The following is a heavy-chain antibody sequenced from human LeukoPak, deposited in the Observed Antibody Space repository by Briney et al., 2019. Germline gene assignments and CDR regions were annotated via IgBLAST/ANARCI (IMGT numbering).Heavy chain of an antibody. CDR2: LSGSGGST. J-gene: IGHJ4*02. CDR3: AKGAREDIILVEADH. CDR1: GFTFCSYA. V-gene: IGHV3-23*01. D-gene: IGHD2-8*02. Sequence: GGSLRLYCAASGFTFCSYAMNWARPAPGKGLDWVSALSGSGGSTYYADSVKGRFTISRDNSESTLYLQMNSLRAEDTAVYYCAKGAREDIILVEADHWGQGTLVTVSS.